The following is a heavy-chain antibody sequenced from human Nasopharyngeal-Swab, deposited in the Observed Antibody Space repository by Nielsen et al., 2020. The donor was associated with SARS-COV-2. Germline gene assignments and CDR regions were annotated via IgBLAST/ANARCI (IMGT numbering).Heavy chain of an antibody. D-gene: IGHD3-3*01. J-gene: IGHJ4*02. CDR3: ARGTNYDFWSNYAHYYFDY. CDR2: TYYSGST. CDR1: GGSISSSSYY. Sequence: GSLRLSCTVSGGSISSSSYYWAWIRQPPGKGLEWIGTTYYSGSTYYNPSLKSRLTLSVDTSTNQFSLKLSSLAAADTAVYYCARGTNYDFWSNYAHYYFDYWGQGALVTVSP. V-gene: IGHV4-39*07.